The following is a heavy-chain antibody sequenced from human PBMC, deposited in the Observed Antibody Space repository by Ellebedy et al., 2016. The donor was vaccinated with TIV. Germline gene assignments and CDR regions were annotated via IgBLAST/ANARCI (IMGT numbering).Heavy chain of an antibody. Sequence: ASVKVSCKVSGYTLTELSMHWVRQAPGKGLEWMGGIIPIFGTANYAQKFQGRVTMTEDISSDTAYMELSSLTSEDTAVYYCAAVRIQIWFPKWFDPWGQGTLVTVSS. CDR1: GYTLTELS. CDR3: AAVRIQIWFPKWFDP. V-gene: IGHV1-24*01. D-gene: IGHD5-18*01. CDR2: IIPIFGTA. J-gene: IGHJ5*02.